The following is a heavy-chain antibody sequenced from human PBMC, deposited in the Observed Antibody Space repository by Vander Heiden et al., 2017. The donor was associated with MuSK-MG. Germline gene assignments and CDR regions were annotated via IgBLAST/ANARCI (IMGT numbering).Heavy chain of an antibody. D-gene: IGHD6-25*01. CDR1: GFTFSNAW. J-gene: IGHJ3*02. CDR3: TTGRLI. CDR2: IKSKTDGGTT. Sequence: EVQLVESGGGLVKPGGSLRLSCAASGFTFSNAWMSWVRQAPGKGLEWVGSIKSKTDGGTTDYAAPVKGRFTISRDDSKNTLYLQMNSLKTEDTAVYYCTTGRLIWGQGTMVTVSS. V-gene: IGHV3-15*01.